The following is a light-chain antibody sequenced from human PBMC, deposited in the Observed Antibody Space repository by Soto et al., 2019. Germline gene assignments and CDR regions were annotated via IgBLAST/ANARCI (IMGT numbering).Light chain of an antibody. V-gene: IGKV1-39*01. CDR1: QSISNY. CDR2: AAS. J-gene: IGKJ4*01. Sequence: DIQMTQSPSSLSASVGDRVTITCRASQSISNYLNWYQQKPGKAPKLLIHAASSLHSGVPSRFTGSGSGTDYTLTISSLQSDDFATYYCQQSYNAPLTFGGGTKV. CDR3: QQSYNAPLT.